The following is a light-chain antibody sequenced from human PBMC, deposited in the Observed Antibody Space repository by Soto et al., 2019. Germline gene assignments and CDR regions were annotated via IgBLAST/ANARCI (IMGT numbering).Light chain of an antibody. V-gene: IGKV1-12*01. CDR1: QDIKKW. Sequence: DTQVTQSPSSVSASVGDTVTITCRASQDIKKWLAWYQHKPMEAPKLLISAATRLQSGVSPRFSGSGSGTDFTLTINNVQPKDFAIYYCEQADMFPYSFGQGTRL. J-gene: IGKJ2*01. CDR2: AAT. CDR3: EQADMFPYS.